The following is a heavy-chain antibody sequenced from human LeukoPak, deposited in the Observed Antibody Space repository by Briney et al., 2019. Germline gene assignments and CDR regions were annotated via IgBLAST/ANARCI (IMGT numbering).Heavy chain of an antibody. CDR1: GGSISSYY. J-gene: IGHJ6*02. CDR3: ARDPNVLRYFDWLLDA. CDR2: IYTSGST. D-gene: IGHD3-9*01. Sequence: SETLSLTCTVSGGSISSYYWSWIRQPAGKGLEWIGRIYTSGSTNYNPSLKSRVTMSVDTSKNQFSLKLSSVTAADTAVYYCARDPNVLRYFDWLLDAWGQGTTVTVSS. V-gene: IGHV4-4*07.